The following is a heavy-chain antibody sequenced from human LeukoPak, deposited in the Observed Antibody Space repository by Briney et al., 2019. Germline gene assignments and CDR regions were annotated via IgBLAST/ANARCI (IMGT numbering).Heavy chain of an antibody. CDR1: GFTFDDYA. D-gene: IGHD6-13*01. Sequence: GGSLRLSCASSGFTFDDYAMHWVRQAPGKGLGWVSGISWNSGSIGYADSVKGRFTISRDNAKNSLYLQMNSLRAEDTALYHCARDGGTSSWYYYGMDVWGQGTTVTVSS. CDR2: ISWNSGSI. J-gene: IGHJ6*02. V-gene: IGHV3-9*01. CDR3: ARDGGTSSWYYYGMDV.